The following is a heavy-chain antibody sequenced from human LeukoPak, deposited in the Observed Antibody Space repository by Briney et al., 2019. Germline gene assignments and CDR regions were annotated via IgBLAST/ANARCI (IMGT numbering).Heavy chain of an antibody. V-gene: IGHV4-59*12. CDR1: GDSIGSYY. CDR2: ISYSGGS. J-gene: IGHJ4*02. D-gene: IGHD4-17*01. CDR3: ARDYGDY. Sequence: SETLSLTCAVSGDSIGSYYWSWIRQPPGKGLEYIGYISYSGGSNYNPSLKSRVTISIDTSKNHFSLQLSSVTAADTAVYYCARDYGDYWGQGTLVTVSS.